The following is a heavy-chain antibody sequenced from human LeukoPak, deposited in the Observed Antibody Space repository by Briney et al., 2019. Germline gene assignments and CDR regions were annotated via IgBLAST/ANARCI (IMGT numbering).Heavy chain of an antibody. J-gene: IGHJ4*02. V-gene: IGHV4-39*07. CDR3: ARDTYYYGSGSYGLDY. Sequence: SETLSLTCAVSGGSISSNSYYWGWIRQPPGKGLEWIGSIYYSGSTYYNPSLKSRVTISVDTSKNQFSLKLSSVTAADTAVYYCARDTYYYGSGSYGLDYWGQGTLVTVSS. CDR2: IYYSGST. CDR1: GGSISSNSYY. D-gene: IGHD3-10*01.